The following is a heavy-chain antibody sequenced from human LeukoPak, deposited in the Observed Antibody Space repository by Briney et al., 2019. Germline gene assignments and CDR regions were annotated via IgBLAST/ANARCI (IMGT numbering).Heavy chain of an antibody. Sequence: SETLSLTCAVYGGSFSGYYWTWIRQPPGKGLEWIGEINHSGSTNYNPSLQSRVTISVDTSKNQFSLSLSSVTAADTAVYYCASSRDGYNYFEYWGQGTLVTVSS. CDR1: GGSFSGYY. D-gene: IGHD5-24*01. V-gene: IGHV4-34*01. CDR3: ASSRDGYNYFEY. CDR2: INHSGST. J-gene: IGHJ4*02.